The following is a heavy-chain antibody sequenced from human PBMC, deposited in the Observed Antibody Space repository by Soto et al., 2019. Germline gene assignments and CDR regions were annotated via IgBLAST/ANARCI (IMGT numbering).Heavy chain of an antibody. CDR3: ARSWGRDAFDI. J-gene: IGHJ3*02. CDR2: INHSGST. V-gene: IGHV4-34*01. Sequence: QVQLQQWGAGLLKPSETLSLTCAVYGGSFSGYYWSWIRQPPGKGLEWIGEINHSGSTNYNPSLKSRVTIAVDTSKNQFSLKLSSVTAADAAVYDCARSWGRDAFDIWGQGTMVTVSS. CDR1: GGSFSGYY. D-gene: IGHD3-16*01.